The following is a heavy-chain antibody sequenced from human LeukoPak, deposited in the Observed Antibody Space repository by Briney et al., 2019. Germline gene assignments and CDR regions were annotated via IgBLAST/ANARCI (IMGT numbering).Heavy chain of an antibody. D-gene: IGHD6-19*01. Sequence: SETLSLTCAVYGGSFSGYYWSLIRQPPGKGLEWIGYMYSSGHTNYKSSLKSRVTISLDTSKTQFSLRLSSVTAADTAVYYCARAPTDSSGWLSYYGMDVWGQGTTVTVSS. CDR1: GGSFSGYY. J-gene: IGHJ6*02. CDR3: ARAPTDSSGWLSYYGMDV. CDR2: MYSSGHT. V-gene: IGHV4-59*08.